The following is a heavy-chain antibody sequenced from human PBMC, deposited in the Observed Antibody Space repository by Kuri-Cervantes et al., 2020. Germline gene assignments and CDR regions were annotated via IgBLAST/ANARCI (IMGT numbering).Heavy chain of an antibody. CDR2: INQDGSEK. J-gene: IGHJ4*02. D-gene: IGHD2-8*02. V-gene: IGHV3-7*01. CDR1: GFMLKYYE. Sequence: GESLKISCEASGFMLKYYEMNWVRQAPGKGLEWVANINQDGSEKYYVDSVKGRFTISRDNAKNSLYLQMNGLRAENAAVYFCARSYCTAGICYTRYYFDYWGQGALVTVSS. CDR3: ARSYCTAGICYTRYYFDY.